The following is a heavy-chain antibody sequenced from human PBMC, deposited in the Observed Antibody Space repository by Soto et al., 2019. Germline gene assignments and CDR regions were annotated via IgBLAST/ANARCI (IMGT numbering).Heavy chain of an antibody. V-gene: IGHV4-59*01. J-gene: IGHJ4*02. Sequence: PSETLSLTCTVSDGSISSYYWSWIRQPPGKGLEWIGYIYYFGNTNYNPSLKSRVTISVDTSKNQFSLKLSSVTAADTAVYYCARVRRHYDYGDYRYYFDYWGQGTLVTVSS. CDR1: DGSISSYY. CDR3: ARVRRHYDYGDYRYYFDY. CDR2: IYYFGNT. D-gene: IGHD4-17*01.